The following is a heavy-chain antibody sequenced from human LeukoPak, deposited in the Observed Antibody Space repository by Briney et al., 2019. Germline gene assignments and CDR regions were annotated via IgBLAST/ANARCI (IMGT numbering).Heavy chain of an antibody. CDR2: IKEDGSEK. V-gene: IGHV3-7*03. CDR3: ARAGVLWFGESKFDY. J-gene: IGHJ4*02. D-gene: IGHD3-10*01. CDR1: GFTFSSYW. Sequence: GGSLRLSCAASGFTFSSYWMSWVRQAPGKGLEWVANIKEDGSEKYYVDSVKGRFTISRDNAKNSPYLQMNSLRAEDTAVYYCARAGVLWFGESKFDYWGQGTQVTVSS.